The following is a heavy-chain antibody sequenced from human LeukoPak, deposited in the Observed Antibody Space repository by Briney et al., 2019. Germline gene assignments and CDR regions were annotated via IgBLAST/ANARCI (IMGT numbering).Heavy chain of an antibody. J-gene: IGHJ4*02. CDR3: ATYVSSGNFDY. V-gene: IGHV4-59*01. CDR1: GGSISDYY. D-gene: IGHD3-22*01. Sequence: SETLSLTRTVSGGSISDYYWSWIRQPPGKGLECIGYIYYSGSTNYNPSLKSRVTISVDTSKNQFSLRLSSVTAADTAVYYCATYVSSGNFDYWGQGTLVTVSS. CDR2: IYYSGST.